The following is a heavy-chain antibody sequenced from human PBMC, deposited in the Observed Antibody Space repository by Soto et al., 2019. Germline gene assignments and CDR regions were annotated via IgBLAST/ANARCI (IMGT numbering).Heavy chain of an antibody. CDR3: ARGGGTSGSYYYAMDV. V-gene: IGHV3-74*01. D-gene: IGHD3-10*01. Sequence: GGSLRLSCAASGFSFSNYWMHWVRQDPGKGLVRVSRIISDGSYTNYADSVKGRFTISRDNAKNTLYLQMNSLRAEDTAVYFCARGGGTSGSYYYAMDVWGQGATVTVSS. J-gene: IGHJ6*02. CDR2: IISDGSYT. CDR1: GFSFSNYW.